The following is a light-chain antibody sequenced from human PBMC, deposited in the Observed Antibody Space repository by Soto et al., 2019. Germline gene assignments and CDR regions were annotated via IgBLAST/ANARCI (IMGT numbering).Light chain of an antibody. Sequence: DIVMTQSPLSLPVTPGEPASISCRSTQSLLHSNGYTYLDWYLQKPGQSPQLLIYLGSNRASGVPDRFSGSGLGTDFTLKISRVEAEDVGVYYCMQALQTPWTFGQGTKVEIK. V-gene: IGKV2-28*01. J-gene: IGKJ1*01. CDR1: QSLLHSNGYTY. CDR2: LGS. CDR3: MQALQTPWT.